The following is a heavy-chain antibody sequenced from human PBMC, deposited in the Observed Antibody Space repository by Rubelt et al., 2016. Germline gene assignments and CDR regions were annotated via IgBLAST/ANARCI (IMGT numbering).Heavy chain of an antibody. CDR1: GFTFSTYA. J-gene: IGHJ4*02. D-gene: IGHD3-16*01. V-gene: IGHV3-23*01. CDR2: INGGRT. Sequence: EVHLLESGGGLVQPGGSLSLSCAASGFTFSTYAMNWVRQAPGKGLEWVSAINGGRTFYEDSVKCRFTISRDNSRNTLYLQMNSQRGEDTAVYYCARPTRGEGGYWGQGTLVTVSS. CDR3: ARPTRGEGGY.